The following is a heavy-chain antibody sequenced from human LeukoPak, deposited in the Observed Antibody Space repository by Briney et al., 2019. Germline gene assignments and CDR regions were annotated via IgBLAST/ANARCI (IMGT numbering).Heavy chain of an antibody. CDR3: ARAISSGYCDY. D-gene: IGHD3-22*01. CDR2: IYYSGST. CDR1: GGSISSGGYY. J-gene: IGHJ4*02. Sequence: TTSQTLSLTCTVSGGSISSGGYYWSWIRQHPGKGLEWIGYIYYSGSTYYNPSLKSRVTISVDTSKNQFSLKLSSVTAADTAVYYCARAISSGYCDYRGQGTLVTVSS. V-gene: IGHV4-31*03.